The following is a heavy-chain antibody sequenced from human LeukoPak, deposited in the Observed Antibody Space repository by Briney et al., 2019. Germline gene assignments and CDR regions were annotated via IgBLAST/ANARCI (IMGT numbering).Heavy chain of an antibody. CDR3: ARGIGNNRYYYYMDV. J-gene: IGHJ6*03. Sequence: SETLSLTCAVYGGSFSGYYWSWIRQPPGKGLEWIGYVYYSGSTNYNPSLESRVTISVDTSKNHFSLKLSSVTAADTAVYYCARGIGNNRYYYYMDVWGKGTTVTVSS. V-gene: IGHV4-59*01. CDR2: VYYSGST. D-gene: IGHD1-14*01. CDR1: GGSFSGYY.